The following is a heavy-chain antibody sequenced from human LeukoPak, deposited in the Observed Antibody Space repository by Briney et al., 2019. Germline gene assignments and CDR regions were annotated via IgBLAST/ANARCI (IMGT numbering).Heavy chain of an antibody. CDR3: ARDLPNYESSGYYAY. Sequence: GGSLRLSCAASGITLSDHYMDWVRQAPGKGLEWVGRTRNKAKSYTTNYAASVKGRFTISRDNAKNTLYLQMNSLRAEDTAVYYCARDLPNYESSGYYAYWGQGTLVTVSS. V-gene: IGHV3-72*01. J-gene: IGHJ4*02. D-gene: IGHD3-22*01. CDR2: TRNKAKSYTT. CDR1: GITLSDHY.